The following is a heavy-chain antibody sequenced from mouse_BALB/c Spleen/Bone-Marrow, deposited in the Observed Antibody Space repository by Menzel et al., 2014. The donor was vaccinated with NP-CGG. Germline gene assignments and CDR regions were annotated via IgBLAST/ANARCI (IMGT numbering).Heavy chain of an antibody. CDR2: IHPNSGNT. D-gene: IGHD2-14*01. V-gene: IGHV1S130*01. CDR3: ARHHRYAYYFDY. J-gene: IGHJ2*01. CDR1: GYTFTSSW. Sequence: QVQLQQSGSVLVRPGASVKLSRKASGYTFTSSWMHSAKQRPGQGLEWIGEIHPNSGNTNYNEKFKGKATLTVDTSSSTAYVDLSSLTSEDSAVYYCARHHRYAYYFDYWGQGTTLTVSS.